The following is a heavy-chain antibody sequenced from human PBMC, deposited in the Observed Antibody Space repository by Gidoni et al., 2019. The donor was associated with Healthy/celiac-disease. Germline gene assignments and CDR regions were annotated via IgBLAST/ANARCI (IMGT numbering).Heavy chain of an antibody. Sequence: QVQLVESGGGVVQPGRSLRLSCAASGFTFSSYGMHWVRQAPGKGLEWVAVIWYDGSNKYYADSVKGRFTISRDNSKNTLYLQMNSLRAEDTAVYYCARGGFYGAAFDYWGQGTLVTVSS. V-gene: IGHV3-33*01. CDR2: IWYDGSNK. D-gene: IGHD4-17*01. CDR1: GFTFSSYG. CDR3: ARGGFYGAAFDY. J-gene: IGHJ4*02.